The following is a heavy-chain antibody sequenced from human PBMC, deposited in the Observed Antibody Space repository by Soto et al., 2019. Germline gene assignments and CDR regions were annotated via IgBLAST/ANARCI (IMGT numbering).Heavy chain of an antibody. CDR3: ARWVGGNYFHY. V-gene: IGHV1-3*01. CDR2: INAGNGNT. D-gene: IGHD1-26*01. Sequence: GASVKVSCKASGYIFTRYGIHWVRQAPGQRLEWMGWINAGNGNTKYSQKFQGRVTVTRDTSASTAYMELRSLTSEDTAVYLCARWVGGNYFHYWGQGTLVTV. CDR1: GYIFTRYG. J-gene: IGHJ4*02.